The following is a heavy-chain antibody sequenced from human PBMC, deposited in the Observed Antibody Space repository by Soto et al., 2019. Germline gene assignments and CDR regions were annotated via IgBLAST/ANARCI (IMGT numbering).Heavy chain of an antibody. V-gene: IGHV3-23*01. Sequence: GGSLRLSCAASGFTFSNYAMSWVRQAPGKGLEWVSGISGSGVSTYYADSVKGRFTISRDNSKNTMYLQMNTLRADDTAVYSCAKGPDSFTMVGLDYWGEGTLVTVSS. D-gene: IGHD3-10*01. J-gene: IGHJ4*02. CDR1: GFTFSNYA. CDR3: AKGPDSFTMVGLDY. CDR2: ISGSGVST.